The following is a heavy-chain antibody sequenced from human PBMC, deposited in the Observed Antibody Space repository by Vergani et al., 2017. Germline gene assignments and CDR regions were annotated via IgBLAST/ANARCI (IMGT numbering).Heavy chain of an antibody. CDR2: IIPICGTA. Sequence: QVQLVQSGAEVKKPGASVKVSCKASGYTFTSYYMHWVRQAPGQGLEWMGGIIPICGTANYAQKFQGRVTITADESTSTAYMELSSLRSEDTALYYCARSIAAAGPIDYWGQGTLVTVSS. CDR1: GYTFTSYY. CDR3: ARSIAAAGPIDY. J-gene: IGHJ4*02. D-gene: IGHD6-13*01. V-gene: IGHV1-69*01.